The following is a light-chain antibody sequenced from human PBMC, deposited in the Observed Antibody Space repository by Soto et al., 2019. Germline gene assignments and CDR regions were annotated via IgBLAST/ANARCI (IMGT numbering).Light chain of an antibody. Sequence: IVMTQSPATLSVSPGEGATLSCRASRSINSNLAWYQQKPGQAPRLVXFDASTRATGIPDRFTGRGSGTEFTLTISSLQSDDSAAYFCQQYNDWRPITFGGGTKVDIK. CDR3: QQYNDWRPIT. CDR2: DAS. V-gene: IGKV3-15*01. J-gene: IGKJ4*01. CDR1: RSINSN.